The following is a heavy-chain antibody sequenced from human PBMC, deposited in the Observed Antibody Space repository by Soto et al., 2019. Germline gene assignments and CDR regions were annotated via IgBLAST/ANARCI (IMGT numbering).Heavy chain of an antibody. CDR2: ISGSGGST. D-gene: IGHD2-15*01. Sequence: GGSLRLSCAASGFPFSSYAMSWVRPAPGKGLEWVSAISGSGGSTYYADSVKGRFTISRDNSKNTLYLQMNSLRAEDTAVYYCAKTVVATHFDYWGQGTLVTVSS. CDR1: GFPFSSYA. CDR3: AKTVVATHFDY. J-gene: IGHJ4*02. V-gene: IGHV3-23*01.